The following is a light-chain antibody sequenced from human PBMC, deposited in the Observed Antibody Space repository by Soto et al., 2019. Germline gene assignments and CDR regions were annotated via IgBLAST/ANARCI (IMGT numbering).Light chain of an antibody. CDR1: SSDVGGYNY. Sequence: QSALTQPASVSGSPGQSITISCTGTSSDVGGYNYVSWYQQHPGKAPKLMIYEVSNRPSGVSNRFSGSKSGNTASLTISGLQAEDEAEYYCSSSTTSSTLVFGGGTQLTVL. CDR2: EVS. CDR3: SSSTTSSTLV. V-gene: IGLV2-14*01. J-gene: IGLJ3*02.